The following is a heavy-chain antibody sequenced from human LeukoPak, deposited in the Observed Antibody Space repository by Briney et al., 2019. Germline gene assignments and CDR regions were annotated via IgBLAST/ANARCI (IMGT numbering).Heavy chain of an antibody. CDR2: ISAYNGNT. Sequence: ASVKVSCKASGYTFTSYGISWVRQAPGQGLEWMGWISAYNGNTNYAQKLQGRVTMTTDTSTSTAYMELRSLRSDDTAVYYCVRVPVGYCSSTSCYASIQPSHEFDYWGQGTLVTVSS. D-gene: IGHD2-2*01. CDR1: GYTFTSYG. J-gene: IGHJ4*02. V-gene: IGHV1-18*04. CDR3: VRVPVGYCSSTSCYASIQPSHEFDY.